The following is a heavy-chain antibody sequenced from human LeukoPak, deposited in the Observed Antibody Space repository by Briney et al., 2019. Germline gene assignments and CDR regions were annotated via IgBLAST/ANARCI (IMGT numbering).Heavy chain of an antibody. CDR1: GFTFSSNA. V-gene: IGHV3-23*01. Sequence: PGGSLRLSCAASGFTFSSNAMNWVSQAPGKGLEWVSRISGSGRNTYYADSVKGRLTISRDNSKNTLYLQMNSLRAEDTAVYYCAKASCGGECYYAMDVWGQGTTVTVSS. CDR3: AKASCGGECYYAMDV. D-gene: IGHD2-21*01. J-gene: IGHJ6*02. CDR2: ISGSGRNT.